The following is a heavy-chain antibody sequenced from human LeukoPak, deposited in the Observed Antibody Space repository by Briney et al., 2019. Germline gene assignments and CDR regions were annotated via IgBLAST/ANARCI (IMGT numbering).Heavy chain of an antibody. CDR1: GYTFTSYG. J-gene: IGHJ3*02. CDR3: ASLKNYYDSSGYLVTDAFDI. D-gene: IGHD3-22*01. V-gene: IGHV1-18*01. Sequence: ASVEVSCKASGYTFTSYGISWVRQAPGQGLEWMGWISAYNGNTNYAQKLQGRVTMTTDTSTSTAYMELRSLRSDDTAVYYCASLKNYYDSSGYLVTDAFDIWGQGTMVTVSS. CDR2: ISAYNGNT.